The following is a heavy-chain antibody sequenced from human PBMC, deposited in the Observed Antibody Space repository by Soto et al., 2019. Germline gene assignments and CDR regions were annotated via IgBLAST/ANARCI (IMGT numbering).Heavy chain of an antibody. Sequence: QVQLVEFGGGVVQPGRSLRLSCAASGFTFSDYAMHWVRQAPGNGLEWVAIISFDGSNEHYADSVQGRFTIPRDNSENTLYLQMNSLRADDTAVYYCARPAATVIFYSGMDVWGQGTTVTVSS. CDR2: ISFDGSNE. D-gene: IGHD4-17*01. CDR3: ARPAATVIFYSGMDV. J-gene: IGHJ6*02. CDR1: GFTFSDYA. V-gene: IGHV3-30-3*01.